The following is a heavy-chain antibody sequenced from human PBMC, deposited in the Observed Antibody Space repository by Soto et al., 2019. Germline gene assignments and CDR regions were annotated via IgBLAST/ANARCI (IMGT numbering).Heavy chain of an antibody. Sequence: GGSLRLSCGASGFTFSNAWMSWVRQAPGKGLEWVGRIKSKTDGGTTDYAAPVKGRFTISRDDSKNTLYLQMNSLKTEDTAVYYCTTDVDFWSGYSTWDYWGQGTLVTVSS. V-gene: IGHV3-15*01. J-gene: IGHJ4*02. D-gene: IGHD3-3*01. CDR2: IKSKTDGGTT. CDR3: TTDVDFWSGYSTWDY. CDR1: GFTFSNAW.